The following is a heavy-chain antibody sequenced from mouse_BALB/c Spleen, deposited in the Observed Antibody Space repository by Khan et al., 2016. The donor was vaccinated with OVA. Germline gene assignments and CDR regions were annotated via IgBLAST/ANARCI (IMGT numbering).Heavy chain of an antibody. J-gene: IGHJ2*01. V-gene: IGHV5-6-3*01. CDR2: INSNGGST. CDR3: AIMARTIN. CDR1: GFTFSSYG. Sequence: EVELVESGGGLVQPGGSLKLSCAASGFTFSSYGMSWVRQTPDKRLELVATINSNGGSTYYPDSVKGRFTISRDNAKNTRYLQMSSLKSEDTAMYYCAIMARTINWGQGTTLTVSS.